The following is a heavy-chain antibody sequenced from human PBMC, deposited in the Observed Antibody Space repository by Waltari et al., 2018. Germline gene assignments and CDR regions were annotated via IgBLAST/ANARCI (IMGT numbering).Heavy chain of an antibody. V-gene: IGHV3-23*01. Sequence: EVQLSESGGGLVQPGGSRRLSCADSGFTFTSYALNWFRPTPGKGLEWVSAINERGSSTYYADSVKGRFTISRDNSKNTVYLQMNSLRAEDTALYYCAKGLYYYTTSGEWKAEYLQHWGQGTLVTVSS. CDR3: AKGLYYYTTSGEWKAEYLQH. CDR2: INERGSST. J-gene: IGHJ1*01. CDR1: GFTFTSYA. D-gene: IGHD3-10*01.